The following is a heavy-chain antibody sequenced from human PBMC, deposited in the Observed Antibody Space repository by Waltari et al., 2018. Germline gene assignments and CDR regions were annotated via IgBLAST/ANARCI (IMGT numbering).Heavy chain of an antibody. CDR1: GFIFPAYY. CDR3: ARDGSPADSPHYYYYYIDV. Sequence: QAHLLQSGAAVKRPGASLRVSCEASGFIFPAYYLHSVRQSPGQGLEWMGWMNPQNGGTNDETQFQGRGIMARDMSVRTVYMDLRRLGSDDTAIYYCARDGSPADSPHYYYYYIDVWGKGTTVTISS. D-gene: IGHD2-2*01. V-gene: IGHV1-2*02. CDR2: MNPQNGGT. J-gene: IGHJ6*03.